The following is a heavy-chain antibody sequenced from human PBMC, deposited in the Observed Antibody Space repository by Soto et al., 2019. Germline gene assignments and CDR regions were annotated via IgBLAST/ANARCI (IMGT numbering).Heavy chain of an antibody. V-gene: IGHV3-53*01. Sequence: GGSLRLSCAASGFTVSSNYMSWVRQAPGKGLEWVSVIYSGGSTYYAESVTGRFTISRDNSKNALYLQMNSLRAEDTAVYYCARMESSGDDFDFWGQGTMVTVSS. CDR1: GFTVSSNY. J-gene: IGHJ3*01. CDR2: IYSGGST. D-gene: IGHD3-22*01. CDR3: ARMESSGDDFDF.